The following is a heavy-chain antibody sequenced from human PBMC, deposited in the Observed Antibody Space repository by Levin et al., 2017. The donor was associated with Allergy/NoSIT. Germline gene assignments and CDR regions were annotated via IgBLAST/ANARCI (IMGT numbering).Heavy chain of an antibody. D-gene: IGHD3-22*01. CDR1: GFTFSSYA. CDR3: AKVEGSGYYDSSGYYYFDY. CDR2: ISGSGGST. Sequence: PGGSLRLSCAASGFTFSSYAMSWVRQAPGKGLEWVSAISGSGGSTYYADSVKGRFTISRDNSKNTLYLQMNSLRAEDTAVYYCAKVEGSGYYDSSGYYYFDYWGQGTLVTVSS. V-gene: IGHV3-23*01. J-gene: IGHJ4*02.